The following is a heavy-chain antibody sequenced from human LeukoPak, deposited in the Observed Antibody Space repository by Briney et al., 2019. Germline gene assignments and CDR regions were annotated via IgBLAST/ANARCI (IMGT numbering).Heavy chain of an antibody. Sequence: GESLKISFKGSGYSFTSYWIGWVRQMPGKGLEWMGIIYPGDSDTRYSPSFQGQVTISADKSISTAYLQWSSLKASDTAMYYCARQVLTTTVTTSQFDYWGQGTLVTVSS. CDR1: GYSFTSYW. J-gene: IGHJ4*02. CDR2: IYPGDSDT. V-gene: IGHV5-51*01. CDR3: ARQVLTTTVTTSQFDY. D-gene: IGHD4-17*01.